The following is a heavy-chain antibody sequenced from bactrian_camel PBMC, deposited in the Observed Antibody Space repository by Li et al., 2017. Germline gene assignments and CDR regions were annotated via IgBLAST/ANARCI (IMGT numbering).Heavy chain of an antibody. CDR3: AADYWGGHTGLMGWEPDN. V-gene: IGHV3S25*01. Sequence: GSVQPGGSLRLSCAASRYLFSGSFCMGWFRQAPGNERVAVAAIDTAGGSAYYAVSVEGRFTISQDNTNNTVYLQMGSLKAEDTAMYYCAADYWGGHTGLMGWEPDNWGQGTQVTVS. D-gene: IGHD5*01. J-gene: IGHJ4*01. CDR1: RYLFSGSFC. CDR2: IDTAGGSA.